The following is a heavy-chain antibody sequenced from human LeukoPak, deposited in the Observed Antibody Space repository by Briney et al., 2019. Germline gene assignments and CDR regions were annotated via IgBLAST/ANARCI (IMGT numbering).Heavy chain of an antibody. CDR1: GFTFSSYW. Sequence: PGGSLRLSCAASGFTFSSYWMSWVRQAPGKGLEWVANIKQDGSEKYYVDSVKGRFTISRDNAKNSLYLQMNSLRAEDTAVYYCARGLTLHYYGSGSYWFDPWGQGTLVTVSS. CDR3: ARGLTLHYYGSGSYWFDP. V-gene: IGHV3-7*03. D-gene: IGHD3-10*01. J-gene: IGHJ5*02. CDR2: IKQDGSEK.